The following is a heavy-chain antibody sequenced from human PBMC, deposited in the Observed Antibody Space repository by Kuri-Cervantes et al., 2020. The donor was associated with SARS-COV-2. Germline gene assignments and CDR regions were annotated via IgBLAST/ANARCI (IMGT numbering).Heavy chain of an antibody. CDR3: ARDLSAGPNWFDP. CDR2: IYTSGST. V-gene: IGHV4-4*07. D-gene: IGHD6-13*01. J-gene: IGHJ5*02. Sequence: GSLRLSCTVSGGSISSYYWSWIRQPAGKGLEWIGRIYTSGSTNYNPSLKSQVTMSVDTSKNQFSLKLSSVTAADTAVYYCARDLSAGPNWFDPWGQGTLVTVSS. CDR1: GGSISSYY.